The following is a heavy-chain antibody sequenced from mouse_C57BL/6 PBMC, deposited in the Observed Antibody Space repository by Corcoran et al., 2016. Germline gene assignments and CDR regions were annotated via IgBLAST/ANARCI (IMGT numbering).Heavy chain of an antibody. V-gene: IGHV1-76*01. D-gene: IGHD1-1*01. CDR2: IYPGSGNT. J-gene: IGHJ1*03. CDR1: GYTFTDYY. CDR3: AGGYGSSYGYIDV. Sequence: QVQLKQSGAELVRPGASVKLSCKASGYTFTDYYINWVKQRPGQGLEWIARIYPGSGNTYYNEKFKGKATLTAEKSSSTAYMQPSSLTSEDSAVYFCAGGYGSSYGYIDVWGTGTTVTVSS.